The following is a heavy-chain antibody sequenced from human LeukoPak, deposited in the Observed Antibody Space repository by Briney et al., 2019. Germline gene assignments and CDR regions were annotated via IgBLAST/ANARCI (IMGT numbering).Heavy chain of an antibody. D-gene: IGHD6-13*01. CDR3: ARDKGGSSSLDY. Sequence: SETVSLTSSVSRGSLRSYYWNWIRQPAGQGLEWIGRIYSTGSTNYNPSLKSRVTMSIDTSKKQISLKVNSVTAADTAVYYCARDKGGSSSLDYWGQGTLVTVSS. V-gene: IGHV4-4*07. J-gene: IGHJ4*02. CDR1: RGSLRSYY. CDR2: IYSTGST.